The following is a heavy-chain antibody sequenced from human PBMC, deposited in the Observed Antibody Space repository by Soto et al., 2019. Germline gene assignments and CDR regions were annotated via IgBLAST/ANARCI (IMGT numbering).Heavy chain of an antibody. Sequence: QVQLVQSGAEVKKPGASVKVSCKASGYTFTGYYMHWVRQAPGQGLEWMGWINPNSGGTNYAQKFQGWVTMTRDTSISTAYMELSRLRSNDTAVYYCARIKKWGSSSYFDYWGQGTLVTVSS. CDR2: INPNSGGT. CDR1: GYTFTGYY. V-gene: IGHV1-2*04. CDR3: ARIKKWGSSSYFDY. D-gene: IGHD6-6*01. J-gene: IGHJ4*02.